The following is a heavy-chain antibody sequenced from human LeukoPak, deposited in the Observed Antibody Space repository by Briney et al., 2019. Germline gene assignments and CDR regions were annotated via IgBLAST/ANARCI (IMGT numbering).Heavy chain of an antibody. J-gene: IGHJ4*02. V-gene: IGHV3-23*01. D-gene: IGHD6-19*01. CDR1: GFTLSSYE. CDR3: AKDSGRIGSGWPGHFDY. CDR2: IEYGESTT. Sequence: QPGGSLRLSCMVSGFTLSSYEMSWIRQAPGKGLEWVSSIEYGESTTHYADSVRGRFTISRDNYKNTLYLQMNSLRAEDTAVYYCAKDSGRIGSGWPGHFDYWGQGTLVTVSS.